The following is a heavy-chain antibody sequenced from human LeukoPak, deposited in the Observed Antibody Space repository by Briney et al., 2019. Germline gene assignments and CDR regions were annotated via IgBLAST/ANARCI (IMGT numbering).Heavy chain of an antibody. V-gene: IGHV1-2*02. J-gene: IGHJ4*02. Sequence: ASVKVSCKASGYTFTGPYVRWVRRAPGQGLEWMVWINPSNGGTDYARKFQGRVTMTRDTSVSTAYMVLNWLRSDDTAVYYCARGTVAAGVEFFDFWGQGTLVTVSS. CDR3: ARGTVAAGVEFFDF. CDR1: GYTFTGPY. D-gene: IGHD6-13*01. CDR2: INPSNGGT.